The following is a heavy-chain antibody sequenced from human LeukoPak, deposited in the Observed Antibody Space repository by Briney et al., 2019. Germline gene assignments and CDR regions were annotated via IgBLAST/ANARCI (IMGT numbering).Heavy chain of an antibody. CDR2: INWDGEK. CDR1: GFSLSNSAIR. D-gene: IGHD2-2*01. CDR3: ARGETTSCFDY. Sequence: VSGPTLVNPTQTLTLTCSLSGFSLSNSAIRASWIRQPPGKSLEGLARINWDGEKFYTTSLKTRLTISKDTSKHQVVLTMTNMDPVDTATYYCARGETTSCFDYWGQGILVTVSS. V-gene: IGHV2-70*04. J-gene: IGHJ4*02.